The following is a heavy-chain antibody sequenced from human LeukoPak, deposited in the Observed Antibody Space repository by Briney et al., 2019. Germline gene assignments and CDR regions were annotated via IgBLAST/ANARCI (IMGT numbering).Heavy chain of an antibody. CDR1: GYTFTAYY. Sequence: GASVKVSCKASGYTFTAYYIHWVRQAPGQGLEWMGWINPNSGGTNYAQKFQGRVTMTRDTSISTAYMELSRLRSDDTAVYYCARDFNGQQRNYAFDIWGRGTMVTVSS. J-gene: IGHJ3*02. V-gene: IGHV1-2*02. CDR2: INPNSGGT. CDR3: ARDFNGQQRNYAFDI. D-gene: IGHD6-13*01.